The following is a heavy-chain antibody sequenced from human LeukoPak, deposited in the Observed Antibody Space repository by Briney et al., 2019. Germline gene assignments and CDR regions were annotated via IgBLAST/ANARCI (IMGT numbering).Heavy chain of an antibody. CDR1: GGTFSSYA. D-gene: IGHD2-2*01. Sequence: ASVKVSCKASGGTFSSYAISWVRQAPGKGLEWMGGFDPEDGETIYAQKFQGRVTMTEDTSTDTAYMELSSLRSEDTAVYYCATDTAHCSSTSCYNWFDPWGQGTLVTVSS. V-gene: IGHV1-24*01. J-gene: IGHJ5*02. CDR3: ATDTAHCSSTSCYNWFDP. CDR2: FDPEDGET.